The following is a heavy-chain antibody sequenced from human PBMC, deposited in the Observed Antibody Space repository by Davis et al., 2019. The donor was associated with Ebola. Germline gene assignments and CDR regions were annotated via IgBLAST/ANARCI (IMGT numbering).Heavy chain of an antibody. J-gene: IGHJ5*02. CDR2: IYHSGST. D-gene: IGHD2-8*01. CDR1: GGSISSSNW. V-gene: IGHV4-4*02. Sequence: MPSETLSLTCAVSGGSISSSNWWSWVRQPPGKGLEWIGEIYHSGSTNYNPSLKSRVTISVDKSKNQFSLKLSSVTAADTAVYYCARAAKRYCTNGVCYRRTNWFDPWGQGTLVTVSS. CDR3: ARAAKRYCTNGVCYRRTNWFDP.